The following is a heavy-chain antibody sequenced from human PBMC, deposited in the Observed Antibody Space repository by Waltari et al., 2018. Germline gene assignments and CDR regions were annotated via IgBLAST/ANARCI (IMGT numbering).Heavy chain of an antibody. J-gene: IGHJ3*02. Sequence: QVQLQESGPGLVKPSETLSLTCTVSGGSTSAYYWSWVRQPAGKGPEWIGRIDGSGTTNYNPCLRSRVTMAVYTSKNQFSLTLTSGTAADAAVYYWARDTGPAGRGIYWDTFDIWGQGTTVTVSS. D-gene: IGHD3-10*01. V-gene: IGHV4-4*07. CDR1: GGSTSAYY. CDR2: IDGSGTT. CDR3: ARDTGPAGRGIYWDTFDI.